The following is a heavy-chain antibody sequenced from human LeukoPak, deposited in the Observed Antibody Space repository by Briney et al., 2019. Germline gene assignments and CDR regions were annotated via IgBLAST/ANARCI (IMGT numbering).Heavy chain of an antibody. J-gene: IGHJ4*02. CDR2: INEDGSST. CDR3: TTDTFGARDS. Sequence: PGGSLRLSCAASGYTFSRYWMHWVRQGPGKGMVWVSRINEDGSSTSYAESVRGRLTISRDNAKNTLYQQMNRLRAEDAAVYYGTTDTFGARDSWGQGTLVTVSS. CDR1: GYTFSRYW. V-gene: IGHV3-74*01. D-gene: IGHD3-10*01.